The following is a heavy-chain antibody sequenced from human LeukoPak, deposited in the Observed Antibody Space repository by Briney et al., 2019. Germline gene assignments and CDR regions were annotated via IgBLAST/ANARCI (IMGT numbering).Heavy chain of an antibody. CDR2: ISGSGGST. J-gene: IGHJ6*03. D-gene: IGHD6-19*01. CDR3: AKGEQWLVPYYYYYMDV. V-gene: IGHV3-23*01. Sequence: GGSLRLSCAASGFTFSSYAMSWVRQAPGKGLEWVSAISGSGGSTHYADSVKGRFTISRDNSKNTLYLQMNSLRAEDTAVYYCAKGEQWLVPYYYYYMDVWGKGTTVTVSS. CDR1: GFTFSSYA.